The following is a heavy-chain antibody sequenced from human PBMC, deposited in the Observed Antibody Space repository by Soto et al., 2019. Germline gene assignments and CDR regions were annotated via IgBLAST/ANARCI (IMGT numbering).Heavy chain of an antibody. D-gene: IGHD3-3*01. CDR2: IVPLFGTA. V-gene: IGHV1-69*12. J-gene: IGHJ5*02. Sequence: QVQLVQSGAEVKEPGSSVNVSCKTSGGTFGNTAVTWVRQVPGQGLEWIGGIVPLFGTANYAQKFRGRVMITADEATSQDYMDLGSLRADDTAIYYCARDGDPGYSFWSGPLGGGRFDPWGQGTLVTVSS. CDR3: ARDGDPGYSFWSGPLGGGRFDP. CDR1: GGTFGNTA.